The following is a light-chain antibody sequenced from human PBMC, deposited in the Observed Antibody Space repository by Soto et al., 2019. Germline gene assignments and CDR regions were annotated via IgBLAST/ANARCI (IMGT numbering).Light chain of an antibody. Sequence: QSALTQPASVSGSPGQSITISCTGTSSDVGGYNYVSWYQQHPGKAPKLMIYEVSNRPSGVSNRFSGSKSGNTASLTISGLQAEDEADYYCSSHTSSRRGVFGGGTKVTVL. CDR3: SSHTSSRRGV. CDR1: SSDVGGYNY. CDR2: EVS. V-gene: IGLV2-14*01. J-gene: IGLJ2*01.